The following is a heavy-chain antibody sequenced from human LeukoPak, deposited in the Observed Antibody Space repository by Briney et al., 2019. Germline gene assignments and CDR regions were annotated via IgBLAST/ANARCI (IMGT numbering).Heavy chain of an antibody. D-gene: IGHD1-26*01. J-gene: IGHJ3*02. CDR3: ARAQGTIVGAPFAFDI. V-gene: IGHV4-59*02. CDR1: GGSVSSHY. Sequence: PSETLSLTCTVSGGSVSSHYWSWIRPPPGKGLEWIGYMYYSGSTNYNPSLKSRVTISVDTSKNQFSLKLSSVTAADTAVYYCARAQGTIVGAPFAFDIWGQGTMVTVSS. CDR2: MYYSGST.